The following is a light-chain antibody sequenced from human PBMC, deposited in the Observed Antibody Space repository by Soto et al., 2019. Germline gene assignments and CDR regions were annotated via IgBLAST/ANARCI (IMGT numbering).Light chain of an antibody. CDR3: AAWDDSLRNVV. Sequence: QSVLTQPPSASGTPGQRVTISCSGSSSNIGSNYVYWYQQLPGTAPKLLIYRNNQRPSGVPDRFSGSKSGTSASLAISGLRSDDEADYYCAAWDDSLRNVVFGGGTKVTVL. J-gene: IGLJ2*01. V-gene: IGLV1-47*01. CDR2: RNN. CDR1: SSNIGSNY.